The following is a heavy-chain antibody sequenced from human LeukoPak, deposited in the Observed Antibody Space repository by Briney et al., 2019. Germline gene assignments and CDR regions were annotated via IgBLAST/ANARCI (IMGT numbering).Heavy chain of an antibody. J-gene: IGHJ6*02. V-gene: IGHV4-59*01. CDR1: GGSISSYY. D-gene: IGHD2-8*01. Sequence: SETLSLTRTVSGGSISSYYWTWIRQPPGKGLEWIGYIYHIGSTNYSPSLKSRVTILLDTSKNQFSLRLTSVTAADTAVYYCAGEQWRPPYYYFGMDVWGQGTTVTVSS. CDR2: IYHIGST. CDR3: AGEQWRPPYYYFGMDV.